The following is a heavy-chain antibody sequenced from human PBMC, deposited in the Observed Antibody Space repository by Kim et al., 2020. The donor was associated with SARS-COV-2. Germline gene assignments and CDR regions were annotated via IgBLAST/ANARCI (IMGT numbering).Heavy chain of an antibody. J-gene: IGHJ4*02. CDR2: IYYSGST. D-gene: IGHD2-2*01. Sequence: SETLSLTCTVSGGSISSSSYYWGWIRQPPGKGLEWIGSIYYSGSTYYNPSLKSRVTISVDTSKNQFSLKLSSVTAADTAVYYCAREVRGYCSSTSCKKGYGYYFDYWGQGTLVTVSS. V-gene: IGHV4-39*02. CDR1: GGSISSSSYY. CDR3: AREVRGYCSSTSCKKGYGYYFDY.